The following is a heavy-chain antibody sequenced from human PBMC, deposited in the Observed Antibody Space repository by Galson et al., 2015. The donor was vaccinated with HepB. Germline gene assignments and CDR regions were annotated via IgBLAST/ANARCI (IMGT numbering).Heavy chain of an antibody. D-gene: IGHD1-1*01. CDR1: GFTFGDYA. Sequence: SLRLSCAASGFTFGDYAMSWFRQAPGKGLEWVGFIRSRAYGGTTEYAASVKGRFTISRDDSKNTLYLQMNSLRAEDTAVYYCARDLSGTPDYWGRGTLVTVSS. J-gene: IGHJ4*02. CDR2: IRSRAYGGTT. CDR3: ARDLSGTPDY. V-gene: IGHV3-49*03.